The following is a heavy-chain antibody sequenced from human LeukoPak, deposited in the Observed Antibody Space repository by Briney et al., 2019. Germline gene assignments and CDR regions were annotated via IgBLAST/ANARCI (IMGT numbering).Heavy chain of an antibody. Sequence: GGSLRLSCAASGFTFSSYSMNWVRQAPGKGLEWVSSISSSSSYIYYADSVKGRFTISRDNSKNTLYLQMHSLRAEDTAVYYCAIYSGYGTSAFDIWGQGTMVTVSS. CDR1: GFTFSSYS. D-gene: IGHD5-12*01. J-gene: IGHJ3*02. CDR2: ISSSSSYI. CDR3: AIYSGYGTSAFDI. V-gene: IGHV3-21*04.